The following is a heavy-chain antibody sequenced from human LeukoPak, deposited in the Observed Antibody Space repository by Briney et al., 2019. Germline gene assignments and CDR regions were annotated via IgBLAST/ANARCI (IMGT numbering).Heavy chain of an antibody. CDR3: ANTIYDILTGYPYYYYGMDV. V-gene: IGHV1-69*06. CDR1: GGTFSSYA. Sequence: ASVKVSCKASGGTFSSYAISWVRQAPGQGLEWMGGIIPIFGTANYAQKLQGRVTITADKSTSTAYMELSSLRSEDTAVYYCANTIYDILTGYPYYYYGMDVWGKGTTVTVSS. D-gene: IGHD3-9*01. CDR2: IIPIFGTA. J-gene: IGHJ6*04.